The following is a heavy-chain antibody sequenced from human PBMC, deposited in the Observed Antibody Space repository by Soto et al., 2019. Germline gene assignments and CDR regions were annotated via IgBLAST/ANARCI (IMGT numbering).Heavy chain of an antibody. CDR2: IFYSGTT. V-gene: IGHV4-59*01. CDR1: GGSISGYY. J-gene: IGHJ4*02. CDR3: TRVLGSGVSDY. D-gene: IGHD3-10*01. Sequence: SETLSLTCTVSGGSISGYYWSWIRQPPGKGLEWIGYIFYSGTTNYNPSFKSRVSISADTSENQFSLKLISVTAADTAVYYCTRVLGSGVSDYWGQGILVTVSS.